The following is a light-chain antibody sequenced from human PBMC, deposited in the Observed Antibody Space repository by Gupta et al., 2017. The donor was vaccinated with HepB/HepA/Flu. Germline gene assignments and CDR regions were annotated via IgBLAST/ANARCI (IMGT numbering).Light chain of an antibody. J-gene: IGLJ2*01. CDR1: SSNIGRYNY. CDR3: SSFTTSGTVEGF. Sequence: SALTQPASVSGSPGQSLTISCTGTSSNIGRYNYVSWYQQHPGKVPRLIIFDVSDRPSGVSSRFSGSKSGNTASLTISGLQADDEADYYCSSFTTSGTVEGFFGGGTKLTVL. V-gene: IGLV2-14*03. CDR2: DVS.